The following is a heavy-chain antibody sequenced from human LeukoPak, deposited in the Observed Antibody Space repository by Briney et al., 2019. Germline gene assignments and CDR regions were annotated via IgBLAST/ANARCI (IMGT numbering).Heavy chain of an antibody. J-gene: IGHJ5*02. CDR1: GYTFTGYY. CDR3: ARVRHCSSTSCWGGWFDP. D-gene: IGHD2-2*01. CDR2: INPNSGGT. V-gene: IGHV1-2*02. Sequence: ASVKVSCKASGYTFTGYYMHWVRQAPGQGLEWMGWINPNSGGTNYAQKFQGRVTMTRDTSISTAYMELSRLRSDDTAVYYCARVRHCSSTSCWGGWFDPWGQGTLVTVSS.